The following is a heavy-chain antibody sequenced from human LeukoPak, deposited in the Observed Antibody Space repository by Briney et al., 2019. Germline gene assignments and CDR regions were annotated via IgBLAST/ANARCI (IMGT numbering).Heavy chain of an antibody. CDR1: GFTFSSYS. D-gene: IGHD6-19*01. CDR3: TRDRYSSGWYPYAGSFQH. J-gene: IGHJ1*01. V-gene: IGHV3-21*01. Sequence: PGGSLRLSCAASGFTFSSYSMNWVPQAPGKGLEWVSSISSSSSYIHYADSMKGRFTISRDNAKDSLYLQMNSLRAEDTAVYYCTRDRYSSGWYPYAGSFQHWGQGTLVTVSS. CDR2: ISSSSSYI.